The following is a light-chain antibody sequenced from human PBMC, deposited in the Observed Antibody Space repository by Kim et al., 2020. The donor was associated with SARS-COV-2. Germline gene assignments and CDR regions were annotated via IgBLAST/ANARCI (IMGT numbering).Light chain of an antibody. CDR2: KVS. J-gene: IGKJ5*01. V-gene: IGKV2-30*01. CDR1: QSLVYSDGNTY. Sequence: DVVLTQSPLSLPVTLGHPASISCRSSQSLVYSDGNTYLNWFQQRPGQSPRRLIYKVSNRDSGVPDRFGGSGSGTDFTLKISRVEAEDVGVYYCMQGIHPITFGQGTRLEIK. CDR3: MQGIHPIT.